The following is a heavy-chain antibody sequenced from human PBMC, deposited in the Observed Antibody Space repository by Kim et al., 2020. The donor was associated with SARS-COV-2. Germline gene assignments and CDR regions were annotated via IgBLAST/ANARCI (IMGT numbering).Heavy chain of an antibody. J-gene: IGHJ2*01. Sequence: SETLSLTCTVSGGSISSSNNYWGCIRQPPAKEREWIASIYYSGSTYYNPSLKGRLTISVDTSKKQYSLRMISVTAAAAAAYYCCGNLWDWYFVLWVR. D-gene: IGHD2-21*01. CDR3: CGNLWDWYFVL. V-gene: IGHV4-39*01. CDR2: IYYSGST. CDR1: GGSISSSNNY.